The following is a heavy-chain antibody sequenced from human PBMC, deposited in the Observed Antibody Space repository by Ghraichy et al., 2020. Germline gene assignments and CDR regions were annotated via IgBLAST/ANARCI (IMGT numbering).Heavy chain of an antibody. V-gene: IGHV3-53*01. Sequence: SCAASGFTVVTNYMSWVRQAPGKGLEWVSVIYSAGSTFFADSVKGRFAISRDNFKNTLYLQMNSLRPEDTAVYYCARGRSSFDYWGQGTLVTVSS. CDR3: ARGRSSFDY. CDR2: IYSAGST. J-gene: IGHJ4*02. D-gene: IGHD3-10*01. CDR1: GFTVVTNY.